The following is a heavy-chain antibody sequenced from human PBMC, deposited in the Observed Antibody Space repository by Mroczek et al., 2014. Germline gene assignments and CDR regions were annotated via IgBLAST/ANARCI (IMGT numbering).Heavy chain of an antibody. CDR3: AKALGSVYAPHDAFDI. Sequence: VQLVESGGGVVQPGRSLRLSCAASGFTFSSYGMHWVRQAPGKGLEWVAVISYDGSNKYYADSVKGRFTISRDNSKNTLYLQMNSLRAEDTAVYYCAKALGSVYAPHDAFDIWGQGTMVTVSS. J-gene: IGHJ3*02. V-gene: IGHV3-30*18. CDR2: ISYDGSNK. CDR1: GFTFSSYG. D-gene: IGHD2-8*01.